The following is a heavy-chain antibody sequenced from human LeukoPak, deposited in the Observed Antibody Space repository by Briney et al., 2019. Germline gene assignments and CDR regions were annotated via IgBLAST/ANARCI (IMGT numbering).Heavy chain of an antibody. CDR1: GGSISSYY. V-gene: IGHV4-4*07. D-gene: IGHD3-10*01. CDR3: AREHGSTYYYYYGMDV. Sequence: PSETLSLTCTVSGGSISSYYWSRIRQPAGKGLEWIGRIYTSGSTNYNPSLKSRVTMSVDTSKNQFSLKLSSVTAADTAVYYCAREHGSTYYYYYGMDVWGQGTTVTVSS. J-gene: IGHJ6*02. CDR2: IYTSGST.